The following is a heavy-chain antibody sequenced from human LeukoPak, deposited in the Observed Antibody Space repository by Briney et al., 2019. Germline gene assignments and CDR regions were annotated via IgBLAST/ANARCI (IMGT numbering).Heavy chain of an antibody. Sequence: PSETLSLTCSVSGGSISNDYWSWIRLPPGKGLEWIGYIYHSGSANYNPSLSSRVTISVDTSKNQFSLRLSSVTAADTAVYYCARDRTGNNWFDPWGQGTLVTVSS. CDR3: ARDRTGNNWFDP. CDR1: GGSISNDY. D-gene: IGHD1-1*01. CDR2: IYHSGSA. V-gene: IGHV4-59*01. J-gene: IGHJ5*01.